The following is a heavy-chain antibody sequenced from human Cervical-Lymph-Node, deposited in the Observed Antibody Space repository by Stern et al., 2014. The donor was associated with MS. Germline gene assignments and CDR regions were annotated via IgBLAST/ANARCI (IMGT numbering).Heavy chain of an antibody. CDR3: AKDLCSGGSCYQFDAFDV. Sequence: VQLVESGGGVVQPGRSLRLSCTVSGFTFSSYGMHWVRPAPGKGLEWVAVVSFDGNEKYAADSVQGRFAISRDNSKKTMYLQMNSLRPEDTAVYYCAKDLCSGGSCYQFDAFDVLGQGAMVTVSS. CDR1: GFTFSSYG. D-gene: IGHD2-15*01. CDR2: VSFDGNEK. J-gene: IGHJ3*01. V-gene: IGHV3-30*18.